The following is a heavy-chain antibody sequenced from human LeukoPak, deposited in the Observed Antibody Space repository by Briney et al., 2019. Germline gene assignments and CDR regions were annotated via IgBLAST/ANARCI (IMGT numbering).Heavy chain of an antibody. CDR3: AKDIPPNGNYYYGMDV. V-gene: IGHV3-23*01. J-gene: IGHJ6*02. CDR2: ISGSGGST. D-gene: IGHD2-21*01. Sequence: GGSLRLSCAASGFTFSSYAMSWVRQAPGKGLEWVSAISGSGGSTYYADSVKGRFTISRDNSKNTLYLQMNSLRAEDTAVYYCAKDIPPNGNYYYGMDVWGQGTTVTVS. CDR1: GFTFSSYA.